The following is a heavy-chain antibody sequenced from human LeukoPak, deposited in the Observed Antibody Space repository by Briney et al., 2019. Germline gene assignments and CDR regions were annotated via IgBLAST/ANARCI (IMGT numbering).Heavy chain of an antibody. D-gene: IGHD3-10*01. CDR1: GFTFSSYA. J-gene: IGHJ4*02. CDR3: ARESPRGHDY. V-gene: IGHV3-23*01. Sequence: GGSLRLSCAASGFTFSSYAMSWVRQAPGKGLEWVSAIRGSGGSTYYADSVKGRFTISRDNSNNTLYVHMTSLRGEDSAVYYCARESPRGHDYWGQGTLVTVSS. CDR2: IRGSGGST.